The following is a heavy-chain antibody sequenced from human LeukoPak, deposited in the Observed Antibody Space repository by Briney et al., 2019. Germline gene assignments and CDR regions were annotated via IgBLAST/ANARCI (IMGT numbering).Heavy chain of an antibody. CDR1: GCSFTSYW. CDR2: IDPSDSYT. J-gene: IGHJ6*02. CDR3: ARQNYYYYGMDV. Sequence: GESLKISCKGSGCSFTSYWISWVRQMPGKGLEWMGRIDPSDSYTNYSPSFQGHVTISADKSISTAYLQWSSLKASDTAMYYCARQNYYYYGMDVWGQGTTVTVSS. V-gene: IGHV5-10-1*01.